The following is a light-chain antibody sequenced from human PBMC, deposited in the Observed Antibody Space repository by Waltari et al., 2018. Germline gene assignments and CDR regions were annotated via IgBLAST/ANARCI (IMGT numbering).Light chain of an antibody. CDR2: DKN. CDR3: HSRETFSTRL. CDR1: SLRSSC. J-gene: IGLJ2*01. Sequence: SSELTQDPAVPVAMGQPVRITCQGDSLRSSCAHWYQQRPGQAPILVMYDKNNRPSGVPDRFSGSSSDNTASLTITGAQAEDEADYYCHSRETFSTRLFGGGTRLTV. V-gene: IGLV3-19*01.